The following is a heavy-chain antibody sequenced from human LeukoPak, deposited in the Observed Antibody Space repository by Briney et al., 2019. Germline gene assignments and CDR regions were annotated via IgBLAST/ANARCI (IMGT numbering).Heavy chain of an antibody. CDR3: AKSSDGSTSFDQ. CDR1: GFTFTTYS. V-gene: IGHV3-23*01. Sequence: GGSLRLSCEAAGFTFTTYSMTWVRQAPGKGLEWVSGISDSGGTTYYVDSVKGRFTISRDNSKNTLYLQINSLRAEDMALYYCAKSSDGSTSFDQWGQGTLVTVSS. J-gene: IGHJ4*02. D-gene: IGHD2-2*01. CDR2: ISDSGGTT.